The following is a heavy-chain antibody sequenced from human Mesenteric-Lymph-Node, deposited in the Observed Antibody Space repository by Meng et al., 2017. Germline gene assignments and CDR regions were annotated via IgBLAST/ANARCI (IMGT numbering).Heavy chain of an antibody. D-gene: IGHD2-21*01. V-gene: IGHV3-21*04. Sequence: GESLKISCAASGFTFSSYWMHWVRQAPGKGLEWVSSITSNSDYIHYADSVKGRFTISRDNAKNSLYLQMNSLRSEDTAVYYCASGGVLWGMDVWGQGTTVTVSS. CDR1: GFTFSSYW. J-gene: IGHJ6*02. CDR2: ITSNSDYI. CDR3: ASGGVLWGMDV.